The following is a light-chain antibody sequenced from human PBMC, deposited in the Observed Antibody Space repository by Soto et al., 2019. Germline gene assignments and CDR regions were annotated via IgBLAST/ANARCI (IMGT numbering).Light chain of an antibody. CDR3: AAWDGSRNGWV. J-gene: IGLJ3*02. CDR2: YDD. V-gene: IGLV1-36*01. Sequence: QSVLTQPPSVPEAPRQRVTISCSGSSSNIGNNAVNWYQQLPGKAPKLLIYYDDLLPSGVSDRFSGSKSGTSASLAISGLQSEVEADYYCAAWDGSRNGWVFGGGTKLTVL. CDR1: SSNIGNNA.